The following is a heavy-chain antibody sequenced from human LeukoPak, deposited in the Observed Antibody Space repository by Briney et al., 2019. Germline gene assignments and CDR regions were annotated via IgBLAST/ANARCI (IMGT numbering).Heavy chain of an antibody. D-gene: IGHD3-10*01. CDR3: ATLEFGELFTATDY. Sequence: EASVKVSCKASGYTFTGYYMHWVRPAPGQGLEWMGWINPNSGGTNYAQKFQGRVTMTRDTSISTAYMELSRLRSDDTAVYYCATLEFGELFTATDYWGQGTLVTVSS. CDR2: INPNSGGT. J-gene: IGHJ4*02. V-gene: IGHV1-2*02. CDR1: GYTFTGYY.